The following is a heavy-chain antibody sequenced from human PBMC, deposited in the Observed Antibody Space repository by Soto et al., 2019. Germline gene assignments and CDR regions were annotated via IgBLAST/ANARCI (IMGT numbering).Heavy chain of an antibody. CDR1: GFTFSNAW. D-gene: IGHD3-3*01. Sequence: EVQLVESGGGLVKPGGSLRLSCAASGFTFSNAWMSWVRQAPGKGLEWVGRIKSKTDGGTTDYAAPVKGRFTISRDDSKNTLYLQMNSLKTEDTAVYYCTTDPPRSYYDFWPTFDYWGQGTLVTVSS. J-gene: IGHJ4*02. CDR2: IKSKTDGGTT. CDR3: TTDPPRSYYDFWPTFDY. V-gene: IGHV3-15*01.